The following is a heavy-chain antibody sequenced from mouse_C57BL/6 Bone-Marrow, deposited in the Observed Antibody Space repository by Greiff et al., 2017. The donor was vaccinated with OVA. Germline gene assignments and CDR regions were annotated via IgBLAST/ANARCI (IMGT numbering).Heavy chain of an antibody. V-gene: IGHV1-55*01. Sequence: QVQLKQPGAELVKPGASVKMSCKASGYTFTSYWIIWVKQRPGQGLEWIGDIYPGSGSTNYNEKFKSKATLTVDTSSSTAYMQLSSLTSEDSAVYYCARDGYDGAWFAYWGQGTLVTVSA. J-gene: IGHJ3*01. D-gene: IGHD2-2*01. CDR1: GYTFTSYW. CDR3: ARDGYDGAWFAY. CDR2: IYPGSGST.